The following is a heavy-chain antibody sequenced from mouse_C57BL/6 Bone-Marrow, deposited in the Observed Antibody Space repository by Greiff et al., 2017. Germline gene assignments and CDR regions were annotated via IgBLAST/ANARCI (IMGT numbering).Heavy chain of an antibody. CDR3: AREGSMASYYFDY. CDR1: GYTFTSYW. D-gene: IGHD1-1*02. Sequence: QVQLQQPGAELVMPGASVKLSCKASGYTFTSYWMHWVKQRPGQGLEWIGEIDPSDSYTNYNQKFKGKSTLTVDKSSSTAYMQLSSLTSEDSAVYYCAREGSMASYYFDYWGQGTTLTGSS. CDR2: IDPSDSYT. V-gene: IGHV1-69*01. J-gene: IGHJ2*01.